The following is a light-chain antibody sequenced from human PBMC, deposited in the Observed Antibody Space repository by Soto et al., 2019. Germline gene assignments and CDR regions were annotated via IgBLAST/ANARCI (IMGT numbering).Light chain of an antibody. CDR1: QGISNY. Sequence: DIQMTQSPSSLSASVGDRVTITCRASQGISNYLAWYQQKRGKVPKLLIYPASTLKSGVPSPFSGSGSATDYTVTISGLDPDDVGTYYGQEYNSAPRAFGLGSKVDSK. V-gene: IGKV1-27*01. J-gene: IGKJ3*01. CDR2: PAS. CDR3: QEYNSAPRA.